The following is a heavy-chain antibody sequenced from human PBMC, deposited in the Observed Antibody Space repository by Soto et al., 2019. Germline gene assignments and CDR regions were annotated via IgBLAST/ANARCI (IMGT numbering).Heavy chain of an antibody. CDR3: ARRRIESSPSGDY. Sequence: ASVKVSCKASGYTFTSYAMHWVRQAPGQRLEWMGWINAGNGNTKYSQKFQGRVTITRDTSASTAYMELRSLRSDDTAVYYCARRRIESSPSGDYWGQGTLVTVSS. CDR1: GYTFTSYA. V-gene: IGHV1-3*01. D-gene: IGHD6-6*01. CDR2: INAGNGNT. J-gene: IGHJ4*02.